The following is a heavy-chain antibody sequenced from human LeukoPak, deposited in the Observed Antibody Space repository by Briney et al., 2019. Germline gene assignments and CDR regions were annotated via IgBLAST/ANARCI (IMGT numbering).Heavy chain of an antibody. V-gene: IGHV3-9*01. CDR3: VKDISASGNYGMDV. Sequence: QPGRSLRLSCAAYGFTFDDYAMHWVRQGPGKGLEWVAGITWNSGRIDHAASVKGRFTISRDNAKNSLYLQMNSLRAEDTGLYYCVKDISASGNYGMDVWGQGTTVTVSS. D-gene: IGHD3-10*01. J-gene: IGHJ6*02. CDR2: ITWNSGRI. CDR1: GFTFDDYA.